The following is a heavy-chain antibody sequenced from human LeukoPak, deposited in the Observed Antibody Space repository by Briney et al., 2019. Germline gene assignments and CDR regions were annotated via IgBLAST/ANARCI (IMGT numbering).Heavy chain of an antibody. V-gene: IGHV5-51*01. CDR2: IYPGDSDT. CDR1: GYSFTSYW. D-gene: IGHD6-6*01. J-gene: IGHJ3*02. Sequence: GGSLKISCKGSGYSFTSYWIGWVRQMPGKGLEWMGIIYPGDSDTRYSPSFQGQVTISADKSISTAYLQWSSLKASDTAMYYCARPLEYSSSYDAFDIWGQGTMVTVSS. CDR3: ARPLEYSSSYDAFDI.